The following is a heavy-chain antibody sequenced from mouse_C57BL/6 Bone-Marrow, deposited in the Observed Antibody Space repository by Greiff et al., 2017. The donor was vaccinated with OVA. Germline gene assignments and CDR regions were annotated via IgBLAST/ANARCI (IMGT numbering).Heavy chain of an antibody. D-gene: IGHD1-1*01. V-gene: IGHV5-16*01. Sequence: VQLVESEGGLVQPGSSMKLSCTASGFTFSDYYMAWVRQVPEKGLEWVANINYDGSSTYYLDSLKSRFIISRDNAKNILYLQMSSLKSEDTATYYCARGGSSYPYWYFDVWGTGTTVTVSS. CDR1: GFTFSDYY. CDR3: ARGGSSYPYWYFDV. CDR2: INYDGSST. J-gene: IGHJ1*03.